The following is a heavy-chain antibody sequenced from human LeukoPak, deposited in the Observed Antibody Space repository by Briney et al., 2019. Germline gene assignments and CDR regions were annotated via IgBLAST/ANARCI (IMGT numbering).Heavy chain of an antibody. Sequence: PGGSLRLSCAASGFTFTSCTMSWVRQAPGKGLEWVSDIRGSGDNTYYAGSVKGRFTISRDNSKNTLYLQMSSLRAEDTAVYFCAKGGSYRVQPYFDYWGQGALVTVSS. V-gene: IGHV3-23*01. D-gene: IGHD1-1*01. CDR2: IRGSGDNT. CDR1: GFTFTSCT. CDR3: AKGGSYRVQPYFDY. J-gene: IGHJ4*02.